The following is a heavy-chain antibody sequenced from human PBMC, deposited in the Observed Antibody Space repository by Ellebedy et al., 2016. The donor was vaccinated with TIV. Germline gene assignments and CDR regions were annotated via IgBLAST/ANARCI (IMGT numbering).Heavy chain of an antibody. CDR1: GFTFSPFA. V-gene: IGHV3-23*01. J-gene: IGHJ3*02. CDR2: KYGSGRGI. CDR3: AKDQVTGDGRWVFDI. Sequence: GESLKISCTASGFTFSPFAMGWVRQTPGKGLDWVSGKYGSGRGITYADSVQRRFTISRDNSKNTLYLQMNSLRPEDTAIYYCAKDQVTGDGRWVFDIWGQGTMVTVSS. D-gene: IGHD5-24*01.